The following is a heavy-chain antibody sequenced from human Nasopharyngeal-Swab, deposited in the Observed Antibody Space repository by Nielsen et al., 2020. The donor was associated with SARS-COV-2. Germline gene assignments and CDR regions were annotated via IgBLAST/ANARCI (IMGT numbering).Heavy chain of an antibody. Sequence: ASVTVSCKASVYTFTSYYMHWVRQAPGQGLEWMGTINPSGGSTSYAQKFQGRVTMNMDTSTSTVYMELSSLRSEDTAVYYCARLLAAAGLYYYYGMDVWGQGTTVTVSS. CDR2: INPSGGST. CDR3: ARLLAAAGLYYYYGMDV. V-gene: IGHV1-46*01. J-gene: IGHJ6*02. CDR1: VYTFTSYY. D-gene: IGHD6-13*01.